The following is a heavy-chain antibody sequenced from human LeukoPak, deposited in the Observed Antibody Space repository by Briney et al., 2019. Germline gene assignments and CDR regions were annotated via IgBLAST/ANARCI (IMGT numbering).Heavy chain of an antibody. J-gene: IGHJ4*02. CDR3: ARVVSQRVDWNSNYFDY. CDR2: IYTSGST. CDR1: GGSISSGSYY. Sequence: PSETLSLTCTVSGGSISSGSYYWSWIRQPAGKGLEWIGRIYTSGSTNYNPSLKSRVTISVDTSKNQFSLKLSSVTAADTAVYYCARVVSQRVDWNSNYFDYWGQGTLVTVSS. D-gene: IGHD1-7*01. V-gene: IGHV4-61*02.